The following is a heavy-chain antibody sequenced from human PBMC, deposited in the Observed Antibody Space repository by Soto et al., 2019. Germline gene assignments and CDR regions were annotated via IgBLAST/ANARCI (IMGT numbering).Heavy chain of an antibody. V-gene: IGHV1-3*01. CDR3: ARGSGSHYAPFDN. J-gene: IGHJ4*02. CDR2: INAATGNT. Sequence: QVLLVQSGAEVKKPGASVKISCETSGYTFTDYAVDWVRQAPGQRLEWMGWINAATGNTRYSQKFQGRGTITRATSANTAYMDLSSLGSEDTAVYFCARGSGSHYAPFDNWGQGTLVTVSS. D-gene: IGHD3-10*01. CDR1: GYTFTDYA.